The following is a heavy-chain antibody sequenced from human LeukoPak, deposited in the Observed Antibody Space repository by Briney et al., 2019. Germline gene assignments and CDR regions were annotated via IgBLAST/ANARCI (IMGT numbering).Heavy chain of an antibody. CDR3: AKSDNDI. CDR2: ISYDGSNK. Sequence: PGGSLRLSCAASGFTFSIYAMSWVRQAPGKGLEWVAVISYDGSNKYYADSVKGRSTISRDNSKNTLYLQMNSLRAEDTAVYYCAKSDNDIWGQGTMVTVSS. V-gene: IGHV3-30*18. CDR1: GFTFSIYA. J-gene: IGHJ3*02.